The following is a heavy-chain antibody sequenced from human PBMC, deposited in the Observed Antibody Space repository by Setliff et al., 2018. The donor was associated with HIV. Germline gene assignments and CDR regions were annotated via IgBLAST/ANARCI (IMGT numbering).Heavy chain of an antibody. CDR3: ARETAGGHWDEY. CDR2: INPENGDT. Sequence: ASVKVSCKASGYIFRNHYIHWVRQAPGKGLEWMAMINPENGDTINAQKFQGRITLARDMSTTTVYMDLNSLTSEDTAVYYCARETAGGHWDEYWGQGTLVTVSS. J-gene: IGHJ4*02. CDR1: GYIFRNHY. V-gene: IGHV1-46*01. D-gene: IGHD6-19*01.